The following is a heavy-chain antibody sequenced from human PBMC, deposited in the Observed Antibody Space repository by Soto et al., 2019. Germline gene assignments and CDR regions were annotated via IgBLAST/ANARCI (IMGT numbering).Heavy chain of an antibody. CDR3: ARDPTDFWSGYYNYYYYDMDV. V-gene: IGHV3-33*01. Sequence: GGSLRLSCAASGFTFSSYGMHWVRQAPGKGLEWVAVIWYDGSNKYYADSVKGRFTIPRDNSKNTMYLQMNNLKAEDTAVYYCARDPTDFWSGYYNYYYYDMDVWGQGTTVTVSS. D-gene: IGHD3-3*01. J-gene: IGHJ6*02. CDR2: IWYDGSNK. CDR1: GFTFSSYG.